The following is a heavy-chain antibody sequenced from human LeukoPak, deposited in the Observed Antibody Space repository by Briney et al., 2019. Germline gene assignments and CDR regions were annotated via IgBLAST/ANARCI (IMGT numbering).Heavy chain of an antibody. V-gene: IGHV4-59*08. D-gene: IGHD2-2*01. CDR1: GGSISSYY. CDR3: ARQSFYCSSTSCYGAFDY. CDR2: IYYSGST. J-gene: IGHJ4*02. Sequence: SETLSLTCTVSGGSISSYYWSWIRQPPGKGLEWIGYIYYSGSTNYNPSLKSRVTISVGTSKNQFSLKLSSVTAADTAVYYCARQSFYCSSTSCYGAFDYWGQGTLVTVSS.